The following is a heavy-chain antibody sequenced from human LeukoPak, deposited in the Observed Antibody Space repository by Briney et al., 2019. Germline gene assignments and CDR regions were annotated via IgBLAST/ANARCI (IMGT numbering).Heavy chain of an antibody. V-gene: IGHV4-61*02. CDR1: GGSISSGSYY. J-gene: IGHJ5*02. CDR2: IYTSGST. D-gene: IGHD3-16*02. Sequence: KASETLSLTCTVSGGSISSGSYYWSWIRQPAGKGLEWIGRIYTSGSTNYNPSLKSRVTISVDTSKNLFSLKLSSVTAADTAVYYCVSARDDYVWGSYRSHNWFDPWGQGTLVTVSS. CDR3: VSARDDYVWGSYRSHNWFDP.